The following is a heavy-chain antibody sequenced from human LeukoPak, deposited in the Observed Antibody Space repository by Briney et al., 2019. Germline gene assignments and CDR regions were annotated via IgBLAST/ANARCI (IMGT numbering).Heavy chain of an antibody. CDR2: ISWDGGST. CDR1: GFTFGTYT. J-gene: IGHJ4*02. CDR3: AKDGGEYDFWSGYGAHFDY. V-gene: IGHV3-43*01. D-gene: IGHD3-3*01. Sequence: GGALRLSCAASGFTFGTYTMNWVRQAPGKGLEWVSLISWDGGSTYYADSVKGRFTISRDNSKNSLYLQMNSLRTEDTALYYCAKDGGEYDFWSGYGAHFDYWGQGTLVTVSS.